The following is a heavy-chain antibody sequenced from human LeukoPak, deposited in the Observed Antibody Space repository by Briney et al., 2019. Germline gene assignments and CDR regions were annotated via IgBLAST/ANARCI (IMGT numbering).Heavy chain of an antibody. CDR2: ISYDGSNK. D-gene: IGHD6-19*01. J-gene: IGHJ6*02. Sequence: GRSLRLSCAASGFTFSGYGMHWVRQAPGKGLEWVAVISYDGSNKYYADSVKGRFTISRDNSKNTLYLQMNSLRAEDTAVYYCAREAGTGDYYYGMDVGGQGTTVTVSS. V-gene: IGHV3-30*19. CDR1: GFTFSGYG. CDR3: AREAGTGDYYYGMDV.